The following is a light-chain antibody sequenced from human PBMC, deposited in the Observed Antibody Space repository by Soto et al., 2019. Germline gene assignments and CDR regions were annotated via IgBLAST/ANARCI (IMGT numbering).Light chain of an antibody. Sequence: DIQMTQSPSTLSASVGDRVTITCRASQNINRWLAWYQQKPGKAPKLLIYKASDLESGVPSRISGSGSGTEFTLTISSLQPDDFATYYCQQYTSYPWTFGQGTKVDIK. V-gene: IGKV1-5*03. J-gene: IGKJ1*01. CDR2: KAS. CDR3: QQYTSYPWT. CDR1: QNINRW.